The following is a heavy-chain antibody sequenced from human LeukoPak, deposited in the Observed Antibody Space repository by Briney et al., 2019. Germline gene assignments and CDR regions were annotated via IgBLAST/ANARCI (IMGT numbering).Heavy chain of an antibody. Sequence: GGSLRLSCKASGLTFSNNAMSWVRQAPGKGLEWVSFITLSGVSTFYADSVKGWFTISRDNSKNTLYLQMNSLRAEDTAVYYCAKDIGDYGFDYWGQGTLVTVSS. CDR3: AKDIGDYGFDY. CDR1: GLTFSNNA. V-gene: IGHV3-23*01. CDR2: ITLSGVST. D-gene: IGHD4/OR15-4a*01. J-gene: IGHJ4*02.